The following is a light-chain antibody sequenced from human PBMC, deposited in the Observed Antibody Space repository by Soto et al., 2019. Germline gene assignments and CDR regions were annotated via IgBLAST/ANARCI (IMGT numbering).Light chain of an antibody. CDR3: NSYTSNNAYV. CDR2: DVS. Sequence: QSVLTQPASVSGSPGQAITISCRGTSSDVGAFNYVSWYQQHPGKAPKLMIYDVSNRPSGVSNRCSGSKSGNTASLTISGLRAEDEADYYCNSYTSNNAYVFGTGTKVTVL. CDR1: SSDVGAFNY. J-gene: IGLJ1*01. V-gene: IGLV2-14*03.